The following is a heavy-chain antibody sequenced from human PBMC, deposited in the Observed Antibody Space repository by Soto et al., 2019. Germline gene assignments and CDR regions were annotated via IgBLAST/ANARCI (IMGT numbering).Heavy chain of an antibody. CDR1: GFTFSSYS. CDR3: ARVRCSSASCYSGDDAFDI. Sequence: GGSLRLSCAAFGFTFSSYSMNWVRQAPGKGLEWVSSISSSSSYIYYADSVKGRFTISRDNAKNSLYLQMNSLRAEDTAVYYCARVRCSSASCYSGDDAFDIWGQGTMVTVSS. J-gene: IGHJ3*02. CDR2: ISSSSSYI. D-gene: IGHD2-2*02. V-gene: IGHV3-21*01.